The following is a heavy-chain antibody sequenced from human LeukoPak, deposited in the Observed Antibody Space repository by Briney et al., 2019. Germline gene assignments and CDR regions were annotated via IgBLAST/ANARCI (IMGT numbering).Heavy chain of an antibody. Sequence: QAGGSPRLSCPASAFTFSNYVMSWVRQAPGKGLEWVSTISASGERTYHADSVRVRFTISRDNSKNTLHLQMNSLRADDTAVYYCAKAGPGTMTFDAFDIWGQGTVVTVSS. CDR1: AFTFSNYV. CDR2: ISASGERT. D-gene: IGHD3-22*01. J-gene: IGHJ3*02. CDR3: AKAGPGTMTFDAFDI. V-gene: IGHV3-23*01.